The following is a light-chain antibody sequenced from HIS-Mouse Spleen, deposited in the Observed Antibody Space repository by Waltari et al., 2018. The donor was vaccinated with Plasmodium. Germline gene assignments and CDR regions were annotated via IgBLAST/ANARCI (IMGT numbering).Light chain of an antibody. Sequence: DLQMTQSPSSLSASVGDRVTIPCRASQSISNYLNWYQQKPGKAPKFLIYAASTLQSGVPSRFSGSGSGTDFTLTISSLQPEDFATYYCQQSYSTWTFGQGTKVEIK. V-gene: IGKV1-39*01. CDR2: AAS. CDR1: QSISNY. CDR3: QQSYSTWT. J-gene: IGKJ1*01.